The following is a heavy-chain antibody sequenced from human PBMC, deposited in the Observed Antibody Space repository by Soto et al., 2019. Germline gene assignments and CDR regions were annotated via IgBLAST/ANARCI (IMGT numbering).Heavy chain of an antibody. CDR2: IYYSGST. J-gene: IGHJ5*02. D-gene: IGHD1-7*01. Sequence: QLQLQESGPGLVKPSETLSLTCTVSGGSISSSSYYWGWIRQPPGKGLEWIGSIYYSGSTYYNPSLKSRVTISVDTPKNQLSLKLSSVTAAETAVYYCARRSRGDNWNYLGSNWFDPWGQGTLVTVSS. V-gene: IGHV4-39*01. CDR1: GGSISSSSYY. CDR3: ARRSRGDNWNYLGSNWFDP.